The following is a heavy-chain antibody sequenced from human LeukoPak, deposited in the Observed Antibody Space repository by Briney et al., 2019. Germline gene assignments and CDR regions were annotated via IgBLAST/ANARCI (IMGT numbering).Heavy chain of an antibody. CDR3: ARVILWPYYMDV. D-gene: IGHD2/OR15-2a*01. CDR2: ISAYNGNT. Sequence: ASVKVSCKASGYTFTSYYMHWVRQAPGQGLEWMGWISAYNGNTNYAQKVQGRVTMTTDTSTSTAYMELRSLRSDDTAVYYCARVILWPYYMDVWGKGTTVSVFS. V-gene: IGHV1-18*04. J-gene: IGHJ6*03. CDR1: GYTFTSYY.